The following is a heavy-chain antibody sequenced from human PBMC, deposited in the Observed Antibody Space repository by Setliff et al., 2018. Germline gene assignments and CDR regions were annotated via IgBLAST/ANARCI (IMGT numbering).Heavy chain of an antibody. J-gene: IGHJ4*02. CDR3: ARVAPHYYDSSGPSFDY. V-gene: IGHV1-69*06. CDR2: IIPIFGTA. D-gene: IGHD3-22*01. CDR1: GGTFSSYA. Sequence: GASVKVSCKASGGTFSSYAISWVRQAPGQGLEWMGRIIPIFGTANYAQKFQGRVTITADKSTSTAYMELSSLRSEDTAVYYCARVAPHYYDSSGPSFDYWGQGALVTVS.